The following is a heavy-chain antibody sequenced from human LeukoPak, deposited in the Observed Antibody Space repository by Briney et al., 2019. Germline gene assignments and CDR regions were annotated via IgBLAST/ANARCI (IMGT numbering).Heavy chain of an antibody. J-gene: IGHJ5*02. CDR3: AKAYSSGLKGGWFDP. D-gene: IGHD6-19*01. CDR1: GDSISSGDYY. CDR2: ISSSGST. V-gene: IGHV4-61*02. Sequence: SETLSLTCTVSGDSISSGDYYWSWIRQPAGKGLEWIGRISSSGSTNYNPSLKSRVTISVDTSKNQFSLKLSSVTAADTAVYYCAKAYSSGLKGGWFDPWGQGTLVTVSS.